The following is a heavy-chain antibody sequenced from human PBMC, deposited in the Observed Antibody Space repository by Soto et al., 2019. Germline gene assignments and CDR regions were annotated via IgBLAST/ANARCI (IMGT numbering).Heavy chain of an antibody. D-gene: IGHD3-16*02. CDR1: GGSISSSNYY. J-gene: IGHJ4*02. CDR3: ARRPIMITLGGVIDYYFDF. V-gene: IGHV4-39*01. Sequence: QLQLQESGPGLVKPSETLSLTCTVSGGSISSSNYYWGWIRQAPGKGLEWIGNIYYSGSTSYNPSLRRRVTISVDTSKNQFSLKLTSVSAADTAVYYCARRPIMITLGGVIDYYFDFWGQGSLVTVSS. CDR2: IYYSGST.